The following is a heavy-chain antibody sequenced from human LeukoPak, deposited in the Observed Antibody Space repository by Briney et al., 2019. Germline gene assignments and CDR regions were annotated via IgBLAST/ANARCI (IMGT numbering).Heavy chain of an antibody. CDR3: AKTPSRFLEWLTIDY. D-gene: IGHD3-3*01. Sequence: GGSLRLSCAASGFTFDDYGMSWVRQAPGKGLEWVSGINWNADSTGYADSVKGRFTISRDNAKNTLYLQMNSLRAEDTAVYYCAKTPSRFLEWLTIDYWGQGTLVTVSS. V-gene: IGHV3-20*04. CDR1: GFTFDDYG. CDR2: INWNADST. J-gene: IGHJ4*02.